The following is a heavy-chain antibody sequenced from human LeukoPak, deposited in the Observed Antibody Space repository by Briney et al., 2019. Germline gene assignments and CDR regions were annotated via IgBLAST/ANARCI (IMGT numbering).Heavy chain of an antibody. CDR2: FSNSGSMI. J-gene: IGHJ4*02. Sequence: GGSLRLSCAVSGLTFSSYNMNWVRQAPGKGLEWVSYFSNSGSMIYYADSVKGRFTLSRDNAKNSLYLQMNSLRDEDTAVYYCARGPISGWSADYWGQGTLVTVSS. CDR1: GLTFSSYN. CDR3: ARGPISGWSADY. V-gene: IGHV3-48*02. D-gene: IGHD6-19*01.